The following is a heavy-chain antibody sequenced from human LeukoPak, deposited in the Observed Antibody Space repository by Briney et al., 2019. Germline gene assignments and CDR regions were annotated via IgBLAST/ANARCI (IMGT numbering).Heavy chain of an antibody. CDR1: GYTFTSYD. V-gene: IGHV1-8*01. Sequence: GASVKVSCNASGYTFTSYDINWVRQATGQGLEWMGWMNPNSGNTGYAQKFQGRVTMTRNTSISTAYMELSSLRSEDTAVYYCARSSDFWSGYYAAWGQGTLVTVSS. CDR2: MNPNSGNT. J-gene: IGHJ5*02. CDR3: ARSSDFWSGYYAA. D-gene: IGHD3-3*01.